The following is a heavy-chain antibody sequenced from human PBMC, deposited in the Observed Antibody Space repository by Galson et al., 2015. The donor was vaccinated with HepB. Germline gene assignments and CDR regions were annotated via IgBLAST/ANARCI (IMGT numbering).Heavy chain of an antibody. V-gene: IGHV3-30*04. CDR1: GFTFSSYA. CDR3: ARDSGYDSSGYFDY. CDR2: ISYDGSNK. Sequence: SLRLSCAASGFTFSSYAMHWVRQAPGKGLEWVAVISYDGSNKYYADSVKGRFTISRDNSKNTLYLQMNSLRAEDTAVYYCARDSGYDSSGYFDYWGQGTLVTVSS. D-gene: IGHD3-22*01. J-gene: IGHJ4*02.